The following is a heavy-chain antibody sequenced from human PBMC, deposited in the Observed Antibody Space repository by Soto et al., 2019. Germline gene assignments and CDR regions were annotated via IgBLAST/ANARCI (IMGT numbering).Heavy chain of an antibody. Sequence: GSLRLSSGPAGLSLSGSAMHWVRHASGKGLEWVGRIRSKANSYATAYAASVKGRFTISRDDSKNTAYLQMNSLTTEDTAVYYCTRHFDRGVIPPKDGMDVWGQGTAVTVSS. V-gene: IGHV3-73*01. CDR1: GLSLSGSA. CDR3: TRHFDRGVIPPKDGMDV. CDR2: IRSKANSYAT. J-gene: IGHJ6*01. D-gene: IGHD3-10*01.